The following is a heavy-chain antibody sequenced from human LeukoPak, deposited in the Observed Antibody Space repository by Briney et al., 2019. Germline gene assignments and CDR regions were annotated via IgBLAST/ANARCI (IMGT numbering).Heavy chain of an antibody. CDR3: AKVGVTAMVTDYFDY. J-gene: IGHJ4*02. CDR2: ISSSSISI. Sequence: GGSLRLSCAASGFTFSSYGINWVRQAPGKGLEWVSYISSSSISIYYADSVKGRFTISRDNAKNSLYLQMNSLRVEDTAVYYCAKVGVTAMVTDYFDYWGQGTLVTVSS. CDR1: GFTFSSYG. D-gene: IGHD5-18*01. V-gene: IGHV3-48*01.